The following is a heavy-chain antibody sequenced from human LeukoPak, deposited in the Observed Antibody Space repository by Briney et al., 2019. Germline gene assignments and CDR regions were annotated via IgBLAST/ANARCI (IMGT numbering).Heavy chain of an antibody. J-gene: IGHJ4*02. Sequence: KPSGTLSLTCTVSGGSFSTYYWSWIWQPPGKGLEWIGYIYYSGSTDYNPSLKSRVTMSLDTSKNQFSLNLSSVTAADTAVYYCTRAVVTFGATVAKGFDCWGQGTLVTVSS. CDR3: TRAVVTFGATVAKGFDC. D-gene: IGHD4-23*01. CDR1: GGSFSTYY. CDR2: IYYSGST. V-gene: IGHV4-59*01.